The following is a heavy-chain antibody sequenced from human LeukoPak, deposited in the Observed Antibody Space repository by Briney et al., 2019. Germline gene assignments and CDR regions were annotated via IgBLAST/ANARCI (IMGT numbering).Heavy chain of an antibody. CDR1: GGSISSSSYY. Sequence: SETLSLTCTVSGGSISSSSYYWGWIRQPPGKGLEWIGSIYYSGSTYYNPSLKSRVTISVDTSKNQFSLKLSSVTAADTAVYYCARVYPYFDYWGQGTLVTVSS. CDR3: ARVYPYFDY. V-gene: IGHV4-39*01. CDR2: IYYSGST. J-gene: IGHJ4*02.